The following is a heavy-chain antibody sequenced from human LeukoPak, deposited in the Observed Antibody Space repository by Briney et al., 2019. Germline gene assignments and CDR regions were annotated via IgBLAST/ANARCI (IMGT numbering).Heavy chain of an antibody. CDR3: ARERRVEVSARQTVAFDM. V-gene: IGHV4-34*01. J-gene: IGHJ3*02. Sequence: SETLSLTCAVYGGSFTEHHWSWIRQPPGKSLEWIGEINYTGHTHYNPSLTSRVTISIDMSERQFSLRLTSVTAADTAVYYCARERRVEVSARQTVAFDMWAQGTMVIVSS. CDR1: GGSFTEHH. CDR2: INYTGHT. D-gene: IGHD5/OR15-5a*01.